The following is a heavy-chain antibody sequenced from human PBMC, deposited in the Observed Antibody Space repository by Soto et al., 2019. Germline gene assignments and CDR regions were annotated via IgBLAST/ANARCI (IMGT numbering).Heavy chain of an antibody. J-gene: IGHJ4*02. Sequence: SETLSLTCTVSGGSISSSSYYWGWIRQPPGKGLEWIGSIYYSGSTYYNPSLKSRVTISVDTSKNQFSLKLSSVTAADTAVYYCARLGGARFGYCSSTSCYKLDYWGQGTLVTVSS. CDR3: ARLGGARFGYCSSTSCYKLDY. D-gene: IGHD2-2*02. CDR1: GGSISSSSYY. CDR2: IYYSGST. V-gene: IGHV4-39*01.